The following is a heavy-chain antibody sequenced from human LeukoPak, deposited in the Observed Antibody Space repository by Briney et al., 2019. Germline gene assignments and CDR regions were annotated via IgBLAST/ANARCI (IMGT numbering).Heavy chain of an antibody. CDR3: TRQGMDCGSTSCHYYYYYMDI. V-gene: IGHV3-23*01. CDR2: ISGSGGST. J-gene: IGHJ6*03. Sequence: GGSLRLSCAASGFTFSSYAMSWVRQAPGKGLEWVSAISGSGGSTYYADSVKGRFTISRDNSKNTLYLQMNSLRAEDTAVYYCTRQGMDCGSTSCHYYYYYMDIWGKGTTVTVFS. D-gene: IGHD2-2*01. CDR1: GFTFSSYA.